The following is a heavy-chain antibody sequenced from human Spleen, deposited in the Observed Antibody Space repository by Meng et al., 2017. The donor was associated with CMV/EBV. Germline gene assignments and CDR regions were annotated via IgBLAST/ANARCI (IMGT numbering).Heavy chain of an antibody. V-gene: IGHV3-9*01. Sequence: SLKISCAASGFSFDDHAMHWVRQAPGKGPEWVSGVTWNSGKIMYAESVKGRFIISRDNVRNTLYLQMNSLRTEDTALYYCTRDMYSATTHYYYYYAMDAWGRGTTVTVS. CDR3: TRDMYSATTHYYYYYAMDA. D-gene: IGHD6-13*01. J-gene: IGHJ6*02. CDR1: GFSFDDHA. CDR2: VTWNSGKI.